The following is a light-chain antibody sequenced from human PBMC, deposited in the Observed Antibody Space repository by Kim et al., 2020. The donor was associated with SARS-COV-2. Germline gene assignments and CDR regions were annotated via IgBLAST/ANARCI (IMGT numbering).Light chain of an antibody. CDR1: SGHSKYF. J-gene: IGLJ3*02. CDR2: VEGSGSY. Sequence: SVKLPATLSSGHSKYFIAWHQQQPGKAPRFLMKVEGSGSYNKGGGVPDRFSGSRSGADRYLIISNLHSEDEADYYCETWDSNIQVFGGGTQLTVL. CDR3: ETWDSNIQV. V-gene: IGLV4-60*03.